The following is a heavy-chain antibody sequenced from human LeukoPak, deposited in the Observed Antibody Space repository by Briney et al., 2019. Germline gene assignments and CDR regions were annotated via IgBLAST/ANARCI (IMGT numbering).Heavy chain of an antibody. V-gene: IGHV3-23*01. D-gene: IGHD2-21*01. Sequence: GGSLRLSCAASRFTFSSYAMSWVRQAPGKGLEWVSGISGGGGSTYYADSVKGRFTISRDNAKNMLYLQMNSLGAEDKAVYYCASFRDSDNWGQGTMVTVSS. CDR1: RFTFSSYA. CDR2: ISGGGGST. CDR3: ASFRDSDN. J-gene: IGHJ3*02.